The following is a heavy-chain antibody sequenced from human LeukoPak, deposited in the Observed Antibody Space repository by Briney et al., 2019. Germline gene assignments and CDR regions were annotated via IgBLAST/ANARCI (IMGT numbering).Heavy chain of an antibody. D-gene: IGHD1-26*01. CDR1: GYTFTSYG. Sequence: ASVKVSCKASGYTFTSYGISWVRQAPGQGLEWMGWISAYNGNTNYAQKFQGRVTITADKSTSTAYMELSSLRSEDTAVYYCARGPEVVGANDWGQGTLVTVSS. CDR2: ISAYNGNT. V-gene: IGHV1-18*01. CDR3: ARGPEVVGAND. J-gene: IGHJ4*02.